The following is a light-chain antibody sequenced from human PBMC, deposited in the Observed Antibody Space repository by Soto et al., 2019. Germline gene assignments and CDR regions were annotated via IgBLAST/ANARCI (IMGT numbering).Light chain of an antibody. CDR1: QSVSSSH. V-gene: IGKV3-20*01. CDR3: QQYGSSPDT. Sequence: EIVLTQSPDTLSLSPGERATLSCRASQSVSSSHLAWYQQKPGQAPRLLIYGASSRATGIPDRFSGSGSATDFTLTISRLEPEDFAVYYCQQYGSSPDTFGQGTKLEIK. J-gene: IGKJ2*01. CDR2: GAS.